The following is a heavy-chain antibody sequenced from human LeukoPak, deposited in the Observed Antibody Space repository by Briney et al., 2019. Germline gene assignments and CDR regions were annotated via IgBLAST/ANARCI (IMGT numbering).Heavy chain of an antibody. CDR2: IKSKTDGGTT. CDR3: TTDDELLHQYSDYDKAKN. J-gene: IGHJ4*02. Sequence: PGGSLRLSCAASGFTFNKAWMSWVRQAPGKGLEWVGRIKSKTDGGTTDYAAPVKGRFTISRDDSKNTLYLQMNSLKTEDTAMYYCTTDDELLHQYSDYDKAKNWGQGTLVTVSS. V-gene: IGHV3-15*01. CDR1: GFTFNKAW. D-gene: IGHD4-11*01.